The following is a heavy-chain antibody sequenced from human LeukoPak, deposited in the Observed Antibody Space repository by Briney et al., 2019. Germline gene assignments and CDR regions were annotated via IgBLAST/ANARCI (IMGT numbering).Heavy chain of an antibody. CDR1: GYSFTTYW. D-gene: IGHD3-22*01. Sequence: GESLKISCKGSGYSFTTYWIGWVRQMPGKGLEWMGIIYPGGSDTRYSPSFQGQVTISADKSISTAYLQWSSLKASDTAMYYCARPNYYDSSGYSDAFDIWGQGTMVTVSS. V-gene: IGHV5-51*01. CDR2: IYPGGSDT. CDR3: ARPNYYDSSGYSDAFDI. J-gene: IGHJ3*02.